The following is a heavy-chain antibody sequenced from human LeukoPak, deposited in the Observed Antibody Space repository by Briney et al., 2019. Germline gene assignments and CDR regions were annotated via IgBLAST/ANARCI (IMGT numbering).Heavy chain of an antibody. CDR3: ARETPRRGETRDGYR. J-gene: IGHJ4*02. Sequence: GGSLRLSCAASGFIVSHKYMAWVRQAPGKGLEWLSIIYTAGNTVSAESVKGRFIISRDNSRNTVHLQMNSLRDDDTAVYYCARETPRRGETRDGYRWGQGTLVTVSS. D-gene: IGHD5-24*01. CDR1: GFIVSHKY. CDR2: IYTAGNT. V-gene: IGHV3-66*01.